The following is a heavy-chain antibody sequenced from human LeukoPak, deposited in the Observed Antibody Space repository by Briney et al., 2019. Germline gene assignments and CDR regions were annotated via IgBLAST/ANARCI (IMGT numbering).Heavy chain of an antibody. CDR3: ARDPLPGIAVAGTDDKILPPDY. CDR2: ISAYNGNT. D-gene: IGHD6-19*01. CDR1: GYTFTAYF. V-gene: IGHV1-18*04. Sequence: ASVKVSCKASGYTFTAYFIHWVRQAPGQGLEWMGWISAYNGNTNYAQKLQGRVTMTTDTSTSTAYMELRSLRSDDTAVYYCARDPLPGIAVAGTDDKILPPDYWGQGTLVTVSS. J-gene: IGHJ4*02.